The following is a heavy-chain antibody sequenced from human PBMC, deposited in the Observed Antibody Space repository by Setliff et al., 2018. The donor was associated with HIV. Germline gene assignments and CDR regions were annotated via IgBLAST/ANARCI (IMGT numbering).Heavy chain of an antibody. CDR1: GGSISSRGDH. CDR2: IYYTGST. Sequence: PSETLSLTCTVSGGSISSRGDHWSWVRQHPGKGLEWIGYIYYTGSTYSNPSLQSRVRISVDTSKNQFSLRLNSVTAADTAVYYCARDSANGKTANLNYLDVWGKGTTVTVSS. CDR3: ARDSANGKTANLNYLDV. D-gene: IGHD2-8*01. J-gene: IGHJ6*03. V-gene: IGHV4-31*03.